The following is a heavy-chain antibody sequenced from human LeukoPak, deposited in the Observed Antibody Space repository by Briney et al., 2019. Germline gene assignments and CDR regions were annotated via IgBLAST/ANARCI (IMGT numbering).Heavy chain of an antibody. V-gene: IGHV4-59*08. CDR1: GGSISSYY. J-gene: IGHJ4*02. CDR3: AARPPIVVAGPFDY. D-gene: IGHD6-19*01. Sequence: SETLSLTCTVSGGSISSYYWSWIRQPPGKGLEWIGYIYYSGSTNYNPSLKSRVTISVDTSKNQFSLKLSSVTAADTAVYYCAARPPIVVAGPFDYWGQGTLVTVSS. CDR2: IYYSGST.